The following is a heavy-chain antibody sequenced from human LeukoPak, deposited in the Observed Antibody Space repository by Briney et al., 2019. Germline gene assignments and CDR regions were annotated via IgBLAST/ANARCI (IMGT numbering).Heavy chain of an antibody. Sequence: SETLSLTCTVSGGSISSYYWNWIRQPPGKGLEWIGYIYYSGSTNYNPSLKSRVTISLDTSKNQFSLKLSSVTAADTAVYYCARDGAHKNHYYSYYYMDVWGKGTTVTVSS. CDR3: ARDGAHKNHYYSYYYMDV. V-gene: IGHV4-59*01. J-gene: IGHJ6*03. CDR1: GGSISSYY. D-gene: IGHD3-16*01. CDR2: IYYSGST.